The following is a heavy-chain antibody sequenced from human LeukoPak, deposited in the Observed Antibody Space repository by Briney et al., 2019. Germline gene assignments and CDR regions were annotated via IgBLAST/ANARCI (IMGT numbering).Heavy chain of an antibody. V-gene: IGHV4-30-4*01. CDR2: MYYSGST. J-gene: IGHJ5*02. D-gene: IGHD3-22*01. CDR3: ARPYYYDSRIDP. CDR1: GGSISSGDYY. Sequence: SETLSLTCTVSGGSISSGDYYWSGIRQPPGKGMEWIAYMYYSGSTYYNPSLMSRVTMSADTSKNQLSLKLSSVTAADTAVYYCARPYYYDSRIDPWGQGILVTVSS.